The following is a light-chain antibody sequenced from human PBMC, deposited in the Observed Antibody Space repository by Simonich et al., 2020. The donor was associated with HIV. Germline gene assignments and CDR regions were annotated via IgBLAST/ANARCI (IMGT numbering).Light chain of an antibody. CDR1: QGISIA. V-gene: IGKV1-13*02. Sequence: AIQLTQSPSSLSASVGDRVTIPCRASQGISIALAWYQQKPGKAPKLLIYDASSLESGVPSRFSGSGSGTEFTLTIFSLQPDDFAIYYCQQYKSYSRTFGQGTKVEI. CDR3: QQYKSYSRT. J-gene: IGKJ1*01. CDR2: DAS.